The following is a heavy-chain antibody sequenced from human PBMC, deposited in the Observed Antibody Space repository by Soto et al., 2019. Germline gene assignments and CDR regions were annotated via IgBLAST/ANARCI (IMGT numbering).Heavy chain of an antibody. V-gene: IGHV3-7*01. CDR3: ARGGRSNTNYQYFDY. CDR2: IKEDGGEK. J-gene: IGHJ4*02. Sequence: EVQVVESGGGLVQPGRSLRLSCATSGFTFNTYWMNWVRQAPGKGLEWVASIKEDGGEKHYMDSVKGRFTISRDNAKNELYLQMTSLRAEDTAVFYCARGGRSNTNYQYFDYWGQGALVTVSS. CDR1: GFTFNTYW. D-gene: IGHD2-2*01.